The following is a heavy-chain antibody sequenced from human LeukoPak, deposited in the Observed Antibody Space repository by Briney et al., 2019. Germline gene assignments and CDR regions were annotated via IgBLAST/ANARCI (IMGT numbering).Heavy chain of an antibody. CDR3: ATDGGYSYGLAFDY. CDR2: ISYDGSNK. D-gene: IGHD5-18*01. Sequence: GGSLRLSCAASGFTFSSYGMHWVRQAPGKGLEWVAVISYDGSNKYYADSVKGRFTISRDNSKNTLYLQMNSLRAEDTAVYYCATDGGYSYGLAFDYWGQGTLVTVSS. V-gene: IGHV3-30*03. J-gene: IGHJ4*02. CDR1: GFTFSSYG.